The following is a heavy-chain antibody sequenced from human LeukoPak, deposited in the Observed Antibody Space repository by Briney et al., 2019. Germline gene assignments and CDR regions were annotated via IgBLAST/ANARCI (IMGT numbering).Heavy chain of an antibody. V-gene: IGHV4-59*12. CDR2: IYYSGST. CDR3: ARGGYSYGFNWFDP. Sequence: SETLSLTCTVSGGSISSYYWSWIRQPPGKGLEWIGYIYYSGSTNYNPSLKSRVTISVDTSKNQFSLKLSSVTAADTAVYYCARGGYSYGFNWFDPWGQGTLVTVPS. D-gene: IGHD5-18*01. CDR1: GGSISSYY. J-gene: IGHJ5*02.